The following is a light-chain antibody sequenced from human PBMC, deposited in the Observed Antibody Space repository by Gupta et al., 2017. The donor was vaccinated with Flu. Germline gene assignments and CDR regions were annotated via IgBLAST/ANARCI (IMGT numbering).Light chain of an antibody. V-gene: IGLV2-14*01. CDR2: EVI. CDR3: SSYTSNSALYV. CDR1: SNDVGGYNN. Sequence: ITISCIGTSNDVGGYNNVSWYQQHPGKAPKLMIYEVINRPSGVSNRFSGSKSDNTASLTISGLQAEDGADYYCSSYTSNSALYVFGTGTKVTVL. J-gene: IGLJ1*01.